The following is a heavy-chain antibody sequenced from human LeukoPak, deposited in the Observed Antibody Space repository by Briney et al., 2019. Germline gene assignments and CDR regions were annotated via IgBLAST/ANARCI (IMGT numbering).Heavy chain of an antibody. D-gene: IGHD6-6*01. CDR2: IIPILGIA. V-gene: IGHV1-69*04. CDR3: ASLEYSSSPGDY. CDR1: GGTFSSYA. Sequence: ASVKVSCKASGGTFSSYAISWVRQAPGQGLEWMGRIIPILGIANYAQKFQGRVTITADKSTSTAYMELSSLRSEDTAVYYCASLEYSSSPGDYWGQGTLVTVSS. J-gene: IGHJ4*02.